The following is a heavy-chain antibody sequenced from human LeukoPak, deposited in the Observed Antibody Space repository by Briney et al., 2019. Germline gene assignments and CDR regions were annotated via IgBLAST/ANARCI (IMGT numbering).Heavy chain of an antibody. CDR2: ISYDGSNK. D-gene: IGHD6-19*01. J-gene: IGHJ4*02. V-gene: IGHV3-30*04. CDR3: AGDEAGTNQLDY. CDR1: GFTFSSYA. Sequence: GGSLRLSCAASGFTFSSYAMQWVRQAPGKGLEWVAVISYDGSNKYYADSVKGRFTISRDNSKNTLYLQMNSLRAEDTAVYYCAGDEAGTNQLDYWGQGTLVTVSS.